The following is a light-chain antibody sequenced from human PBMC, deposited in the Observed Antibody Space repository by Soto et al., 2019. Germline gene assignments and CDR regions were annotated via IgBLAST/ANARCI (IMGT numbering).Light chain of an antibody. V-gene: IGLV2-14*03. CDR2: DVN. Sequence: QSARPQPASVSGSPGQSITISCAGTTNDVGGYDYVSWYQHHPGKAPKLMIFDVNDRPSGVSNRFSGSKSGNTASLTISGLQAEDEADYYCSSYTSSSTLAVFGTGTKLTVL. CDR3: SSYTSSSTLAV. CDR1: TNDVGGYDY. J-gene: IGLJ1*01.